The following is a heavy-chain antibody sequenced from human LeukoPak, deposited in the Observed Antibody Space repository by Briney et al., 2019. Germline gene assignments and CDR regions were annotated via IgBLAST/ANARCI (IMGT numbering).Heavy chain of an antibody. CDR3: ARVRRHCSSTSCHTFDY. V-gene: IGHV3-48*03. Sequence: GGSLRLSCVASGFTFSSYEMNWVRQAPGKGLEWVSYISSSGSTIYYADSVKGRFTISRDNAKNSLYLQMNSLRAEDTAVYYCARVRRHCSSTSCHTFDYWGQGTLVTVSS. CDR1: GFTFSSYE. CDR2: ISSSGSTI. D-gene: IGHD2-2*02. J-gene: IGHJ4*02.